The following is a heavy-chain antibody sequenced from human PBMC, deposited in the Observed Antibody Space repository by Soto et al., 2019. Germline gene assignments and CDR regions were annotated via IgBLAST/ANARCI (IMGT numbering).Heavy chain of an antibody. J-gene: IGHJ4*02. CDR3: ARRYCTTTSCGSESDY. V-gene: IGHV3-23*01. CDR2: ISGSGGEP. CDR1: GLNFTHYA. D-gene: IGHD2-2*01. Sequence: EVPLLESGGGLVQPGGSLRLSFAASGLNFTHYAITWVRQAPGTGLEWVSTISGSGGEPNYADSMKGRFTISRDNSKNTLYLQMNSVRSEDTAGYYCARRYCTTTSCGSESDYWGQGTLVTVSS.